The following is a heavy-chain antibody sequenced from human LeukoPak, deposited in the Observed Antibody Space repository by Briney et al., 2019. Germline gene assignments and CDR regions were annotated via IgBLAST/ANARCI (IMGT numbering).Heavy chain of an antibody. V-gene: IGHV4-30-4*01. J-gene: IGHJ3*02. Sequence: SQTLSLTCTVSGGSISSGDYYWSWIRQPPGQGLEWIGYIYYSGSTYYNPSLKSRVTISVDTSKNQFSLKLSSVTAADTAVYYCARDWRDDSSGQDAFDIWGQGTMVTVSS. CDR3: ARDWRDDSSGQDAFDI. D-gene: IGHD3-22*01. CDR2: IYYSGST. CDR1: GGSISSGDYY.